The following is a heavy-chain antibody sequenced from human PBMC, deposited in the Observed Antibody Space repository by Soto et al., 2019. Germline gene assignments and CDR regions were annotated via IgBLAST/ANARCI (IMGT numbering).Heavy chain of an antibody. J-gene: IGHJ6*02. CDR2: IYYSGST. CDR3: ARDWGIAAADYYYYGMDV. D-gene: IGHD6-13*01. Sequence: SETLSLTCTVSGGSISSGDCYWSWIRQPPGKGLEWIGYIYYSGSTYYNPSLKSRVTISVDTSKNQFSLKLSSVTAADTAVYYCARDWGIAAADYYYYGMDVWGQGTTVTVSS. V-gene: IGHV4-30-4*01. CDR1: GGSISSGDCY.